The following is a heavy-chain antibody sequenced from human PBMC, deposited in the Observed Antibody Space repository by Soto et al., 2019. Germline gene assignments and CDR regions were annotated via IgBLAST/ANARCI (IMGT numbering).Heavy chain of an antibody. Sequence: QVQLQQWGAGLLKPSETLSLTCADYGGSFSGYYWTWIRQPPGPGLEWTGEINHSGSTNYNPSLKSRVTMLVDTSKNQFSLKLTSVTAADTAMYYCTRDKITGLVDYWGQGPLVTVSS. CDR3: TRDKITGLVDY. V-gene: IGHV4-34*01. CDR1: GGSFSGYY. CDR2: INHSGST. J-gene: IGHJ4*02. D-gene: IGHD2-8*02.